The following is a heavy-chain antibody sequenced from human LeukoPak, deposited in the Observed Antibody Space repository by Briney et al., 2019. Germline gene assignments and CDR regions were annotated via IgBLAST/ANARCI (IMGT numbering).Heavy chain of an antibody. CDR3: ARGRRSSGRHDAFDI. CDR2: FDYSGST. D-gene: IGHD6-19*01. J-gene: IGHJ3*02. CDR1: GGSIHSFH. V-gene: IGHV4-59*01. Sequence: SETLALNFPISGGSIHSFHWSLIRQPPGKGPEWIGYFDYSGSTNYNPSLKSRVTISVDTSKNQFSLNLRSVTAADTAVYYCARGRRSSGRHDAFDIWAQGTMVTVSS.